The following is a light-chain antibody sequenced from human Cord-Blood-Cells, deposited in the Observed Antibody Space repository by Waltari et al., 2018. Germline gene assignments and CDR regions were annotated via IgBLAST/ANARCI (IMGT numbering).Light chain of an antibody. CDR3: CSYAGSSTLV. CDR1: SSDVGRYTL. V-gene: IGLV2-23*01. J-gene: IGLJ3*02. Sequence: QSALTQPASVSGSPGQSSTISCTGTSSDVGRYTLVSRYQQHPGKAPKLMIYEGSKRPSGVSNRFSGSKSGNTASLTISGLQAEDEADYYCCSYAGSSTLVFGGGTKLTVL. CDR2: EGS.